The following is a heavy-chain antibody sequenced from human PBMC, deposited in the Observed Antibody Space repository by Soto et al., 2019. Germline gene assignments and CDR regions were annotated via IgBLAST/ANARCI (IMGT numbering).Heavy chain of an antibody. V-gene: IGHV3-9*01. D-gene: IGHD5-12*01. CDR3: AKDIRGLRTYDYYWYFDL. CDR2: ISWNSGSI. Sequence: DVQLVESGGGLVQPGRSLRLSCAASGFTFDDYAMHWVRQAPGKGLEWVSGISWNSGSIGYADSVKGRFTISRDNAKNSLYLQMNSLRAEDTALYYCAKDIRGLRTYDYYWYFDLWGRGTLVTVSS. CDR1: GFTFDDYA. J-gene: IGHJ2*01.